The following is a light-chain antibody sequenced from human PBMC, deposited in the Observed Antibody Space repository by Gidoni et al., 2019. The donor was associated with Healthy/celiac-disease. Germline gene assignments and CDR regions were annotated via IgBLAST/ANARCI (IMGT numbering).Light chain of an antibody. CDR2: INN. J-gene: IGLJ3*02. CDR3: AAWDDSLNGRGV. V-gene: IGLV1-44*01. Sequence: QSVLTQPPSASGTPGQRVPISCSGSSSNIGSNTVNWYQQLPGTAPKLLIYINNQRPPGVPDRVAGSKSGTSASLAISGLQSEDEADYYCAAWDDSLNGRGVFGGGTKLTVL. CDR1: SSNIGSNT.